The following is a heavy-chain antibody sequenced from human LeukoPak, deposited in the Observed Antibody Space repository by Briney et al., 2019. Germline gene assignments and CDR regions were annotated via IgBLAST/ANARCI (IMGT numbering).Heavy chain of an antibody. V-gene: IGHV3-48*03. CDR2: SSSNGNSK. Sequence: PGGSLRLSCAASGYTFRSYEMNWVRQAPGKGLEWVSYSSSNGNSKYYADSVKGRFTISRDNAKNSLYLQMNSLRAEDTAVYYCARRAMLTGHTDVFDIWGQGTEVTVSS. J-gene: IGHJ3*02. D-gene: IGHD3-9*01. CDR3: ARRAMLTGHTDVFDI. CDR1: GYTFRSYE.